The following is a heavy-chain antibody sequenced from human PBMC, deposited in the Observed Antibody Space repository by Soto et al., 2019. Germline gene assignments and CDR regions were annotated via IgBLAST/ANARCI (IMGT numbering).Heavy chain of an antibody. CDR3: AKGAVTSIFGYFDF. V-gene: IGHV3-9*01. CDR1: GFIFEDYA. CDR2: ISWNSGNI. D-gene: IGHD3-3*01. Sequence: EVHLVESGGGLVQPGRSLRLSCAASGFIFEDYAMHWVRQVPGKGLEWVSSISWNSGNIVYADSVKGRFTVSRDSANNSLYLQMNSLRTEDTALYYCAKGAVTSIFGYFDFWAREPLSPSPQ. J-gene: IGHJ4*02.